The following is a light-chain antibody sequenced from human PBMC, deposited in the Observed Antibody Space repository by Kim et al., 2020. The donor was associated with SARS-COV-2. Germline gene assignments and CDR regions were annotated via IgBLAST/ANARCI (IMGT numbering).Light chain of an antibody. J-gene: IGKJ1*01. V-gene: IGKV3-20*01. CDR3: QQYGSSPRT. CDR2: GAS. Sequence: PGERATLSCRASQSVRSNYLAWYQQKPGQAPRLLIFGASSRATGISDRFSGSGSGTDFTLTISRLEPEDFAVYYFQQYGSSPRTFGQGTKV. CDR1: QSVRSNY.